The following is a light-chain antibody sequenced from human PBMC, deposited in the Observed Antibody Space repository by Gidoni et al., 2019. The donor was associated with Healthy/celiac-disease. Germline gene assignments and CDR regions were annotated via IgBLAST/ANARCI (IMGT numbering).Light chain of an antibody. Sequence: EIVMTQSHATLSVSTGDRATLSCRASQSFSSNLAWYQQKPGQAPRLLIYGASTRATGIPARFSGSGSGTEFTLTISSLQSEDFAVYYCQQYNNWPGGAFGQGTKVEIK. J-gene: IGKJ1*01. CDR2: GAS. CDR1: QSFSSN. V-gene: IGKV3D-15*01. CDR3: QQYNNWPGGA.